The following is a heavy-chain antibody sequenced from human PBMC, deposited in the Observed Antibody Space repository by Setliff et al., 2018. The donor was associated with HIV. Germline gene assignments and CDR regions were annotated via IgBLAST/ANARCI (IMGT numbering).Heavy chain of an antibody. CDR1: GYTFTGYY. Sequence: GASVKVSCKGSGYTFTGYYMHWVRQAPGQGPEWLGRINPKSGGTRYAQKFQCRVSMTRDTAISTAYMELSRLRSDDSAVYYCARLPFITIFGVLNGDDGFDIWGQGTMVTVSS. CDR2: INPKSGGT. J-gene: IGHJ3*02. D-gene: IGHD3-3*01. V-gene: IGHV1-2*06. CDR3: ARLPFITIFGVLNGDDGFDI.